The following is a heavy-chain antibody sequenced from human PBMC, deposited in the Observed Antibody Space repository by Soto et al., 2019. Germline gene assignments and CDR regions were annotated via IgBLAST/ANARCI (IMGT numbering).Heavy chain of an antibody. Sequence: ASVKVSCKVSGYTFNNYPIHWVRQAPGQGLEWLGWVSTGNGDTKCSQKVQDRVTIIWDTSATTTYIELSSLRSEDTALYYCASGYGSGNCYSDHWG. J-gene: IGHJ4*03. CDR2: VSTGNGDT. CDR3: ASGYGSGNCYSDH. V-gene: IGHV1-3*04. D-gene: IGHD6-19*01. CDR1: GYTFNNYP.